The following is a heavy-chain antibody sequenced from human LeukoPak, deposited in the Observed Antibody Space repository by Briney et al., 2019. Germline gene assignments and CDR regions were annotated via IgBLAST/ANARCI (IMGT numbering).Heavy chain of an antibody. Sequence: PGGSLRLSCAASRFTFSSYAVSWARQAPGKGLEWVSGISGSGGSTYYADSVKGRFTISRDNSKNTLYLQMNSLRAEDTAVYYCAKRGYCSGGSCEYNWFDPWGQGTLVTVSS. CDR2: ISGSGGST. CDR3: AKRGYCSGGSCEYNWFDP. J-gene: IGHJ5*02. V-gene: IGHV3-23*01. D-gene: IGHD2-15*01. CDR1: RFTFSSYA.